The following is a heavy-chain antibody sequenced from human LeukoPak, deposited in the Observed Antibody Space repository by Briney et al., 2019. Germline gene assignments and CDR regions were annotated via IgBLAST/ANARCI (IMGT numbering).Heavy chain of an antibody. Sequence: ASVKVSCKASGYTXTGYYIQGVRQAPGQGLEWMGWINPNIGGTNYAQKFQGRITMTRGTSSSTVYMDLSSLTSDDTAVYFCARASGSGDYSAFDMWGQGTMVTVSS. CDR2: INPNIGGT. CDR1: GYTXTGYY. V-gene: IGHV1-2*02. CDR3: ARASGSGDYSAFDM. D-gene: IGHD4-17*01. J-gene: IGHJ3*02.